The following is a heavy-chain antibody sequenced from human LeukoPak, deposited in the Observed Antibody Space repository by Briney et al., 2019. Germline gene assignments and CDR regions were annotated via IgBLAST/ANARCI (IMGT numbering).Heavy chain of an antibody. CDR1: GSTFNRFA. V-gene: IGHV3-30*18. CDR2: ISYDGSDK. Sequence: GGSLRLSCAASGSTFNRFAMHWVRQAPGKGLEWVAVISYDGSDKYYADSVKGRFTISRDNSKNTLYLQMNSLRAEDTAVYYCAKEGVGAIHSDYWGQGTLVTVSS. J-gene: IGHJ4*02. CDR3: AKEGVGAIHSDY. D-gene: IGHD1-26*01.